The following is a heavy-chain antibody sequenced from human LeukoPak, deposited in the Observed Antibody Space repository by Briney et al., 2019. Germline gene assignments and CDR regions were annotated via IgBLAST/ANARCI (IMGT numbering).Heavy chain of an antibody. CDR2: ISHDGSNK. Sequence: GGSLRLSCAASGFTFSSYGMHWVRQAPGKGLEWVAVISHDGSNKYYADSVKGRFTISRDNSKNTLYLQMNSLRAEDTAVYYCAKQSSGYYYFDYWGQGTLVTVSS. CDR1: GFTFSSYG. J-gene: IGHJ4*02. D-gene: IGHD3-22*01. CDR3: AKQSSGYYYFDY. V-gene: IGHV3-30*18.